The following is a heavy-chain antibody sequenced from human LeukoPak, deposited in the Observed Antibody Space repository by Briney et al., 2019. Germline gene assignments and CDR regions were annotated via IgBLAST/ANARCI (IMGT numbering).Heavy chain of an antibody. CDR3: ARAIDYGDSYYFDY. Sequence: SQTLSLTCAVSGGSIISGGYSWSWIRQPPGKGLEWIGYIYHSGSTCYNPSLKSRVTISVDRSKNQFSLKLSSVTAADTAVYYCARAIDYGDSYYFDYWGHGPLVTVSS. J-gene: IGHJ4*01. V-gene: IGHV4-30-2*01. CDR2: IYHSGST. CDR1: GGSIISGGYS. D-gene: IGHD4-17*01.